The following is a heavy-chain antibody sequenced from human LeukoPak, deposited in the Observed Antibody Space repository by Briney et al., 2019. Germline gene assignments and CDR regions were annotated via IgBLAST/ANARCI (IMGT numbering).Heavy chain of an antibody. V-gene: IGHV3-74*01. CDR1: GFSFSSTW. CDR2: INNDATSK. D-gene: IGHD1-26*01. Sequence: GGSLRLSCAASGFSFSSTWMHWVRQAPGRGLEWVSLINNDATSKTYADSVKGRFTISRDNAKNTVYLQMDSLRDEDTAIYYCARDRYYIIDYWGQGALVTVSS. CDR3: ARDRYYIIDY. J-gene: IGHJ4*02.